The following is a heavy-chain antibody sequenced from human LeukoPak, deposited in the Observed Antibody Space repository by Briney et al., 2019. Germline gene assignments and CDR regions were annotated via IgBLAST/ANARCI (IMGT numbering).Heavy chain of an antibody. Sequence: SETLSLTCTVSGDSVSSGSYHWSWIRQPPGKGLEWIGYIYYSATTNYNPSLKSRVTISVDTSKNQFSLKLSSVTAADTAVYYCATTRDVNNFAYWGQGTLVTVSS. CDR1: GDSVSSGSYH. D-gene: IGHD5-24*01. J-gene: IGHJ4*02. CDR2: IYYSATT. V-gene: IGHV4-61*01. CDR3: ATTRDVNNFAY.